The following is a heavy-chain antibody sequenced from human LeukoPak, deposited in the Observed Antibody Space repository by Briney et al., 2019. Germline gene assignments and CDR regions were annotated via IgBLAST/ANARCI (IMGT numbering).Heavy chain of an antibody. CDR1: RFTFSSYW. V-gene: IGHV3-7*01. CDR3: ARDGGPLDY. J-gene: IGHJ4*02. CDR2: IKQDGSEK. D-gene: IGHD2-15*01. Sequence: GGSLRLSCAASRFTFSSYWMSWVRQAPGKGLEWVANIKQDGSEKYYVDSVKGRFTISRDNAKNSLYLQMNSLRAEDTAVYYCARDGGPLDYWGQGTLVTVSS.